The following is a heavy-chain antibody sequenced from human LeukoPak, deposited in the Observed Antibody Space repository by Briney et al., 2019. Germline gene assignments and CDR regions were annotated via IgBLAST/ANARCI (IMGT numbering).Heavy chain of an antibody. D-gene: IGHD3-22*01. CDR2: ISGSGGST. CDR3: AKDLPRHYDTSAYYSDFDY. J-gene: IGHJ4*02. V-gene: IGHV3-23*01. CDR1: RFTFSDYY. Sequence: PGGSLRLSRAPSRFTFSDYYMSWIRQAPGKGLEWVSAISGSGGSTYYAGSVMGRFTISRDNSKNTLYLQMNSMRAEDTAVYYCAKDLPRHYDTSAYYSDFDYWGQGTLVTVSS.